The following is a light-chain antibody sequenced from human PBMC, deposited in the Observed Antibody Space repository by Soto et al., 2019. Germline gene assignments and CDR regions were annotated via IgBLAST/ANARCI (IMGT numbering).Light chain of an antibody. J-gene: IGLJ1*01. CDR1: TIDDGTSNY. V-gene: IGLV2-11*01. CDR2: DVS. Sequence: QSVLTQPRSVSGSPGQSVTISCTGPTIDDGTSNYVSWYQRHPGKVPKLMIYDVSERPSGVPDRFSGSKSGNTASLTISGLQPEDEADYYCCSYAVTFYVFGTGTKVTVL. CDR3: CSYAVTFYV.